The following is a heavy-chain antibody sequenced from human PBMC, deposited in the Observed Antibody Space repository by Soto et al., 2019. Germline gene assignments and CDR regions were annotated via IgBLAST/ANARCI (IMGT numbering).Heavy chain of an antibody. Sequence: GGSLRLSCAASGFTFSNAWMSWVRQAPGKGLEWVGRIKSKTDGGTTDYAAPVKGRFTISRDDSKNTLYLQMNSLKTEDTAVYYCSISVAASGFGFDHWGQGTLVTVSS. J-gene: IGHJ5*02. CDR2: IKSKTDGGTT. CDR1: GFTFSNAW. V-gene: IGHV3-15*01. CDR3: SISVAASGFGFDH. D-gene: IGHD2-15*01.